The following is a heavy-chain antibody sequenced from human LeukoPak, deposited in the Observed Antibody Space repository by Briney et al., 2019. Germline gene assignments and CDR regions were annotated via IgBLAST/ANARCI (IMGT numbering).Heavy chain of an antibody. V-gene: IGHV4-30-2*01. CDR3: ARALGYCSGGSCYLHYFDY. J-gene: IGHJ4*02. CDR1: GGSISSGGYY. Sequence: SETLSLTCTVSGGSISSGGYYWSWIRQPPGKGLEWIGYIYHSGSTYYNPSLKNRVTISVDRSKNQFSLKLSSVTAADTAVYYCARALGYCSGGSCYLHYFDYWGQGTLVTVSS. CDR2: IYHSGST. D-gene: IGHD2-15*01.